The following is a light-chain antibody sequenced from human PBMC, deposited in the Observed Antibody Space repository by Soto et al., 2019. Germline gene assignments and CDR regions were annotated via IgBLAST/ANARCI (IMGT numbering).Light chain of an antibody. J-gene: IGKJ5*01. CDR2: ASS. V-gene: IGKV1-8*01. Sequence: IQVTQSPSSLSASLGDTVTITCRASQGISSYLAWYQQKPGKAPKLLIYASSTLQSGVPSRFSGSGSGTDFTLTISCLQYEDFATYYCQQYYSYRAITFGQGTRLENK. CDR1: QGISSY. CDR3: QQYYSYRAIT.